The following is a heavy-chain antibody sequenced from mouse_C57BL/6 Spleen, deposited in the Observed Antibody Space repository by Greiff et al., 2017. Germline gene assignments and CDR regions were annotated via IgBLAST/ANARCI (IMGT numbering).Heavy chain of an antibody. CDR2: INYDGSST. V-gene: IGHV5-16*01. D-gene: IGHD2-1*01. CDR1: GFTFSDYY. Sequence: EVKLVESEGGLVQPGSSMKLSCTASGFTFSDYYMAWVRQVPEKGLEWVANINYDGSSTYYLDSLKSRFIISRDNAKNILYLQMSSLKSEDTATYYCARSYGNYVGWYFDVWGTGTTVTVSS. CDR3: ARSYGNYVGWYFDV. J-gene: IGHJ1*03.